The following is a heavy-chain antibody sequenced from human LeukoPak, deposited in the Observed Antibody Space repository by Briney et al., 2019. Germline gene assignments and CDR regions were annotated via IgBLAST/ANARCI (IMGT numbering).Heavy chain of an antibody. CDR2: IIPIFGTA. D-gene: IGHD3-22*01. V-gene: IGHV1-69*05. Sequence: SVKVSCKASGGTFSSYAISWVRQAPGQGLEWMGGIIPIFGTASYAQKFQGRVTMTRDTSTSTVYMELSSLRSEDTAVYYCARDQDYDSGYFDLWGRGTLVTVSS. J-gene: IGHJ2*01. CDR3: ARDQDYDSGYFDL. CDR1: GGTFSSYA.